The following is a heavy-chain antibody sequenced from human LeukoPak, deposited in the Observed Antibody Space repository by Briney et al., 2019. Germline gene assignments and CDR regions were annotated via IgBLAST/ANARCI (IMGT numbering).Heavy chain of an antibody. V-gene: IGHV3-64*04. CDR2: ISSNGGSA. CDR1: GFTFNSYV. D-gene: IGHD6-19*01. CDR3: AKDEQWQYISNYFDI. Sequence: GGSLRLSCSASGFTFNSYVMHWVRQAPGKGLEYVSAISSNGGSAYYADSVKGRFTISRDNSKNTQYLQMNSLRGEDTAVYYCAKDEQWQYISNYFDIWGQGTLVTVSS. J-gene: IGHJ4*02.